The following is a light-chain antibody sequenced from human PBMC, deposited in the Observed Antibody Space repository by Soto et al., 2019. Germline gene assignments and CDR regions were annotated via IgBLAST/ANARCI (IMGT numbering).Light chain of an antibody. CDR3: CSKTSSSTYV. Sequence: QSVLTQPASVSGSPGQSITISCTGTSSDIGGYNYVSWYQQHPGEAPKLVIYEVSNRPSGVSNRFSGSKSGNTASLTISGLQADDEADYYCCSKTSSSTYVFGSGTKLTVL. V-gene: IGLV2-14*01. J-gene: IGLJ1*01. CDR1: SSDIGGYNY. CDR2: EVS.